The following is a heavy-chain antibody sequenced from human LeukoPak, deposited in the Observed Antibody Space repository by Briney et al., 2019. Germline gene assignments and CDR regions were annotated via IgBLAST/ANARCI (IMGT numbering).Heavy chain of an antibody. CDR1: GYTFTNHD. Sequence: ASVKVSCKPSGYTFTNHDINWVRPATGQGLEWMGWMNPNSGNTGYSQKFQGRLTITRDTSISTAYMELSSLRSDDTAVYYCVRMTVRGVISPWGQGTRVTVSS. V-gene: IGHV1-8*03. D-gene: IGHD3-10*01. J-gene: IGHJ5*02. CDR2: MNPNSGNT. CDR3: VRMTVRGVISP.